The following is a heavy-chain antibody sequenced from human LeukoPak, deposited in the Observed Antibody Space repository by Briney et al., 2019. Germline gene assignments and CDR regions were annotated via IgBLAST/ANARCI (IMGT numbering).Heavy chain of an antibody. CDR3: ARIDCSSTSCRTGFDY. J-gene: IGHJ4*02. V-gene: IGHV5-51*01. D-gene: IGHD2-2*01. CDR2: IYPGDSDT. CDR1: GYSFTSYW. Sequence: GESLKISRKGSGYSFTSYWIGWVRQMPGKGLEWMGIIYPGDSDTRYSPSFQGQVTISADKSISTAYLQWSSLKASDTAMYYCARIDCSSTSCRTGFDYWGQGTLVTVSS.